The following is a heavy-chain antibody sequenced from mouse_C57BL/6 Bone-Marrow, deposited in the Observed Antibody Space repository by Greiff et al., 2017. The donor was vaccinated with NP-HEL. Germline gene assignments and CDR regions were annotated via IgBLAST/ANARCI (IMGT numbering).Heavy chain of an antibody. Sequence: EVKLVESGGDLVKPGGSLKLSCAASGFTFSSYGMSWVRQTPDKRLEWVATISSGGSYTYYPDSVKGRFTISRDNAKNTLYLQMSSLKSEDTAMYYCATLIYFDYWGQGTTLTVSS. J-gene: IGHJ2*01. CDR2: ISSGGSYT. V-gene: IGHV5-6*01. CDR3: ATLIYFDY. CDR1: GFTFSSYG.